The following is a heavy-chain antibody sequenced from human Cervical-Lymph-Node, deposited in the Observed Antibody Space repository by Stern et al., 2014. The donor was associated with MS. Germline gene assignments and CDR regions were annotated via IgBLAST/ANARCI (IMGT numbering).Heavy chain of an antibody. V-gene: IGHV3-72*01. CDR3: TRDDVGDLGIDF. CDR1: GFIFTDYY. D-gene: IGHD3-10*02. J-gene: IGHJ4*02. CDR2: IRKKAHGYST. Sequence: EVQLVQSGGGLVQTGESLTLSCAASGFIFTDYYMGWVRQAPGKGLERVGRIRKKAHGYSTEFAASVKGRFLISRYDSSNSVYLHMNSLKTEDTAIYFCTRDDVGDLGIDFWGQGAQVTVSS.